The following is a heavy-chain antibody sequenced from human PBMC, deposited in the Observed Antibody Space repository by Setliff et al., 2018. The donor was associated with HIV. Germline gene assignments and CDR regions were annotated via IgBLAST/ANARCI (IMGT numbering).Heavy chain of an antibody. Sequence: VKVSCKASGYTFTSYGISWVRQAPGQGLEWMGWISAYNGSTNYAQKLQGRVTMTTDTSTSTAYMELRSLRSDDTAVYYCARALIYCTNGVCYHYYYMDVWGKGTTVTVSS. CDR2: ISAYNGST. D-gene: IGHD2-8*01. CDR1: GYTFTSYG. CDR3: ARALIYCTNGVCYHYYYMDV. V-gene: IGHV1-18*01. J-gene: IGHJ6*03.